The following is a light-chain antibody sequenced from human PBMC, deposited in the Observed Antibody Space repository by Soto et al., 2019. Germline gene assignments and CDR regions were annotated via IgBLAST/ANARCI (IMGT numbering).Light chain of an antibody. CDR3: QQHNNWPRT. J-gene: IGKJ1*01. CDR1: QSVSIN. Sequence: EIVMTQSPATLSVSPGERATLSCRASQSVSINLAWYQQKPGQAPRLLIYGASSRATGIPARFSGSGSGTEFTLTISSLQSEDSAVYFCQQHNNWPRTFGQGTKVDIK. V-gene: IGKV3-15*01. CDR2: GAS.